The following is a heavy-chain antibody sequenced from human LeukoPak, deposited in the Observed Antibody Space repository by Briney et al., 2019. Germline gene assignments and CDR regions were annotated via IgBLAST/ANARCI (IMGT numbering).Heavy chain of an antibody. CDR3: ARHPRTTAYYYYYYGMDV. D-gene: IGHD1-1*01. CDR1: GGSISSSSYY. Sequence: SETLSLTCTVSGGSISSSSYYWGWLRQPPGKELEWIGSIYYSGSTYYNPSLKSRVTVSVDTSKNQFSLKLTSVTAADTAVYYCARHPRTTAYYYYYYGMDVWGQGTTVTVSS. J-gene: IGHJ6*02. CDR2: IYYSGST. V-gene: IGHV4-39*01.